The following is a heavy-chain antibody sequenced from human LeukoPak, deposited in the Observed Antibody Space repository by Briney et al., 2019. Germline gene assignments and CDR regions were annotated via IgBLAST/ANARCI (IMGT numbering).Heavy chain of an antibody. CDR2: INPDGSDK. D-gene: IGHD3-10*01. CDR1: GFTFSTYW. J-gene: IGHJ4*02. Sequence: GGSLRLSCAASGFTFSTYWMKWVRQAPGKGLEWVANINPDGSDKYYVDSVKGRFTISRDNAKNSLYLQMNSLTAEDTAVYYCARDVVRGVALRGGFDYWGQGTLVTVSS. CDR3: ARDVVRGVALRGGFDY. V-gene: IGHV3-7*01.